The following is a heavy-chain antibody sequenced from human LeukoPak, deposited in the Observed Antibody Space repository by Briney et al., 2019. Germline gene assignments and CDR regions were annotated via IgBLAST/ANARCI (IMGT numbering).Heavy chain of an antibody. J-gene: IGHJ5*02. V-gene: IGHV3-33*01. D-gene: IGHD1-26*01. CDR2: IWYDGSNK. CDR3: ARFGVGALWNQYWFDP. CDR1: GFTFSSYG. Sequence: PGRSLRLSCAASGFTFSSYGMHWVRQAPGKGLEWVAVIWYDGSNKYYADSVKGRFTISRDNSKNTLYLQMNSLRAEDTAVYYCARFGVGALWNQYWFDPWGQGTLVTVSS.